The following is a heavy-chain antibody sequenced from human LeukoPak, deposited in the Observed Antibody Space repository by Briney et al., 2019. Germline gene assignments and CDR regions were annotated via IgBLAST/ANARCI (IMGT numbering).Heavy chain of an antibody. CDR3: ATAGDIVVVPAARRNNFDY. V-gene: IGHV3-23*01. CDR2: ISGSGGST. Sequence: GGSLRLSCAASGFTFSSYAMSWVRQAPGKGLEWVSAISGSGGSTYYADSVKGRFTISRDNSKNTLYLQMNSLRAEDTAVYYCATAGDIVVVPAARRNNFDYWGQGTLVTVSS. CDR1: GFTFSSYA. D-gene: IGHD2-2*01. J-gene: IGHJ4*02.